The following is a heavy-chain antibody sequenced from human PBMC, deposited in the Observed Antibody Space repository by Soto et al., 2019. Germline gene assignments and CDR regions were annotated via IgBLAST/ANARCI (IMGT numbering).Heavy chain of an antibody. J-gene: IGHJ6*02. V-gene: IGHV1-18*01. CDR2: VSAYNGNT. CDR3: ARDARGDHYYYYYYGMDV. D-gene: IGHD4-17*01. Sequence: ASVKVSCKASGYTFTIYGISGVRQSPGQGLEWMGWVSAYNGNTNYAQKLQGRVTMTTDTSTSTAYMELRSLRSDDTAVYYCARDARGDHYYYYYYGMDVWGQGTTVTV. CDR1: GYTFTIYG.